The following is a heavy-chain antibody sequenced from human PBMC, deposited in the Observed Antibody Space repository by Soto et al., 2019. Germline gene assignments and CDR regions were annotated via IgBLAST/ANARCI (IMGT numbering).Heavy chain of an antibody. CDR3: AKDLFSMVRGASYYSYGMDV. Sequence: SLRLSCAASGFTFSSYSMNWVRQAPGKGLEWVGFIRSKPYDGTTEYAASAKGRFTISRDDSKSIAYLQMNSLKTEDTAVYYCAKDLFSMVRGASYYSYGMDVWGQGTTVTVSS. CDR1: GFTFSSYS. V-gene: IGHV3-49*04. D-gene: IGHD3-10*01. J-gene: IGHJ6*02. CDR2: IRSKPYDGTT.